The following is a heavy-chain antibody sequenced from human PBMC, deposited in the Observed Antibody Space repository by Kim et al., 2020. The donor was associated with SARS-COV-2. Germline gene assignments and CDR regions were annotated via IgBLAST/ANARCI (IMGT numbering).Heavy chain of an antibody. V-gene: IGHV3-23*01. CDR3: AKDSSNYYGDQLDY. Sequence: GGSLRLSCAASGFTFSRYAMNWVRQAPGKGLEWVSAISSSGGSTYYAGSVKGWFTISRDNSKNTLYLQMNSLRAEDTAVYYCAKDSSNYYGDQLDYWGQGTLVTVSS. J-gene: IGHJ4*02. CDR1: GFTFSRYA. CDR2: ISSSGGST. D-gene: IGHD4-17*01.